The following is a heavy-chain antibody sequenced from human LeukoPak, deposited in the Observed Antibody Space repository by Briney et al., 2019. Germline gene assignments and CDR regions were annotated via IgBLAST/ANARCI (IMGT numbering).Heavy chain of an antibody. CDR3: AKDQNTVTTAPFDY. J-gene: IGHJ4*02. Sequence: GGSLRLSCAASGFTFSSYAMSWVRQAPGKGLEWVSAINSAGSTYYGDSVRGRFTISRDNSKNVLHLQMNSLRAEDTALYYCAKDQNTVTTAPFDYWGLGTLVTVSS. CDR2: INSAGST. V-gene: IGHV3-23*01. D-gene: IGHD4-17*01. CDR1: GFTFSSYA.